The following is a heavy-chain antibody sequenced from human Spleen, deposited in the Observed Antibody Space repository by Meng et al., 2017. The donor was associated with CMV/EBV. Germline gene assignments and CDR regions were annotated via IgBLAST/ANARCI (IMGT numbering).Heavy chain of an antibody. D-gene: IGHD3-3*01. J-gene: IGHJ3*02. CDR2: IYPGGSDT. V-gene: IGHV5-51*01. CDR3: ARPSSRYYDFWSGYGSSAFDI. CDR1: GYSFITYW. Sequence: GESLKISCKASGYSFITYWIGWVRQMPGKGLEWMGIIYPGGSDTRYSPSFQGQVTMSVDKSISTAYLQWYGLRASDTAMYYCARPSSRYYDFWSGYGSSAFDIWGQGTMVTVSS.